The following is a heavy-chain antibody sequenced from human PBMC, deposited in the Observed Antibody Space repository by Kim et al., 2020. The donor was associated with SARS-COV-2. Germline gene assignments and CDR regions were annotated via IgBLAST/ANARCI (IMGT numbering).Heavy chain of an antibody. CDR2: IKQDGSEK. CDR1: GFTFSSYW. J-gene: IGHJ4*02. D-gene: IGHD3-10*01. V-gene: IGHV3-7*03. CDR3: ARDRAYYYGSEALAFDY. Sequence: GGSLRLSCAASGFTFSSYWMSWVRQAPGKGLEWVANIKQDGSEKYYVDSVKGRFTISRDNAKNSLYLQMNSLRAEDTAVYYCARDRAYYYGSEALAFDYWGQGTLVTVSS.